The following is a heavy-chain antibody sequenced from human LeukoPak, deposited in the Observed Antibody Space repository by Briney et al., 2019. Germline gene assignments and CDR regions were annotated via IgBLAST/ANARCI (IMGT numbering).Heavy chain of an antibody. D-gene: IGHD2-15*01. J-gene: IGHJ1*01. V-gene: IGHV1-8*01. CDR1: GYTFTSYD. Sequence: PGASVKVSCKASGYTFTSYDINWVRQATGQGLEWMGWMNPNSGNTGYAQKFQGRVTMTRNTSISTAYMELSSLRSEDTAVYYCARGPSRYCSGGSCPFQHWGQGTLVTVSS. CDR3: ARGPSRYCSGGSCPFQH. CDR2: MNPNSGNT.